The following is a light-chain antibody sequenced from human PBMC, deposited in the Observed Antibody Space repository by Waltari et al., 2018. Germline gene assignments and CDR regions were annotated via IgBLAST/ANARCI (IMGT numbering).Light chain of an antibody. CDR1: SNT. J-gene: IGLJ2*01. V-gene: IGLV1-44*01. Sequence: QSVLTQPPSASGTPGQSTIISFSSTSNTVTWFQQVPGAAPKRLIFSDDQRPSGVPARFSGSRSGTSASLAISGLHSEDEADYYCATWDNSLEGWLFGGGTKVTV. CDR2: SDD. CDR3: ATWDNSLEGWL.